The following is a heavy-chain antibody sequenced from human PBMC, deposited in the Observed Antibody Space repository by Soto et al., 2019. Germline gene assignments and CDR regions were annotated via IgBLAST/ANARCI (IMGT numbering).Heavy chain of an antibody. CDR2: IYYSGST. J-gene: IGHJ6*02. CDR1: GGSISSSSYY. Sequence: SETLSLTCTVSGGSISSSSYYWGWIRQPPGKGLEWIGSIYYSGSTYYNPSLKSRATISVDTSKNQFSLKLSSVTAADTAVYYCARPYYDFWSGYLGHYYYGMDVWGQGTTVTVSS. V-gene: IGHV4-39*01. D-gene: IGHD3-3*01. CDR3: ARPYYDFWSGYLGHYYYGMDV.